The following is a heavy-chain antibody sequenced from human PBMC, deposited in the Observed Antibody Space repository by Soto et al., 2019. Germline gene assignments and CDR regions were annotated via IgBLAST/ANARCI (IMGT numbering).Heavy chain of an antibody. CDR1: GFTFSRNG. J-gene: IGHJ4*02. V-gene: IGHV3-30*06. CDR3: ARWTGSDRGAASDF. D-gene: IGHD1-1*01. Sequence: QVQLVESGGGVVQPGTSLRLSCAATGFTFSRNGMQWVRQAPGKGLEWVALIWYDGSENNHADSVWDRFTISRDNSWSTLYLQMTSLRVEDTAVYYCARWTGSDRGAASDFRGQGTLVTVS. CDR2: IWYDGSEN.